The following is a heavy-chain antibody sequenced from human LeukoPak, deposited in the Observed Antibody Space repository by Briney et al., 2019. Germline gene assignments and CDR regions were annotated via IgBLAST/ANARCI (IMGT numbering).Heavy chain of an antibody. V-gene: IGHV3-21*01. CDR3: AREGYDFWSGSMGNYDY. CDR1: GFTFSRYS. D-gene: IGHD3-3*01. Sequence: GGSLRLSCAASGFTFSRYSMNWVRQAPGKGLEWVSSISGSSSYIYYADSVKGRFTISRDNAKNSLYLQMNSLRAGDTAVYYCAREGYDFWSGSMGNYDYWGQGTLVTVSS. CDR2: ISGSSSYI. J-gene: IGHJ4*02.